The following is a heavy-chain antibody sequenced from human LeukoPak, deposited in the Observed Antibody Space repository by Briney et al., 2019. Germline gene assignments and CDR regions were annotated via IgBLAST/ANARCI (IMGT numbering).Heavy chain of an antibody. Sequence: GALVKVSCKASGYTFTSYYTHWVRQAPGQGLEWMGIINTSGGSTTYAQKFQGRVSMTRDTSTSTVDLEVSSLRSEDTAVYYCARSQGGNTLWFDPWGQGTLVTVSS. CDR3: ARSQGGNTLWFDP. J-gene: IGHJ5*02. V-gene: IGHV1-46*01. CDR1: GYTFTSYY. D-gene: IGHD4-23*01. CDR2: INTSGGST.